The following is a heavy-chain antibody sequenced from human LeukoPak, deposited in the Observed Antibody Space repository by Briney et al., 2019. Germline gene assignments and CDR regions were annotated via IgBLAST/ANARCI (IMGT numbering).Heavy chain of an antibody. D-gene: IGHD6-19*01. CDR3: ARSPTGSGWYYFDY. J-gene: IGHJ4*02. CDR1: GGSFSGYY. V-gene: IGHV4-34*01. CDR2: INHSGST. Sequence: KTSETLSLTCAVYGGSFSGYYWSWIRQPPGKGLEWIGEINHSGSTNYNPSLKSRVTISVDTSKNQFSLKLSSVTAADTAVYYCARSPTGSGWYYFDYWGQGTLVTVSS.